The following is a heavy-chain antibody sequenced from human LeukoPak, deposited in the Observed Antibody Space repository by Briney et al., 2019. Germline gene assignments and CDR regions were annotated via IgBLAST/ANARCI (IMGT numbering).Heavy chain of an antibody. V-gene: IGHV4-34*01. CDR1: GGSFSGYY. Sequence: SETLSLTCAVYGGSFSGYYWSWIRQPPGKGLEWIGEINHSGSTNYNPSLKSRVTISVDTSKNQFSLKLSSVTAADTAVYYCARGGYQLTINYCYYMDVWGKGTTVTISS. J-gene: IGHJ6*03. CDR2: INHSGST. D-gene: IGHD2-2*01. CDR3: ARGGYQLTINYCYYMDV.